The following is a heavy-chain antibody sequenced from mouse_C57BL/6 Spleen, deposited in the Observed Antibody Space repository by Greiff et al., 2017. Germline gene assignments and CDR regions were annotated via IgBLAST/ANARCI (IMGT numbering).Heavy chain of an antibody. Sequence: EVKLMESGPELVKPGASVKISCKASGFSFTGYYMNWVKQSPEKSLEWIGEINPSTGGTTYIQKFKAKATLTLDKSSSTAYMKLKCLTSEDSAVYYGAKYYYGSRGYIDYWGQGTTLTVSS. CDR3: AKYYYGSRGYIDY. J-gene: IGHJ2*01. D-gene: IGHD1-1*01. CDR2: INPSTGGT. V-gene: IGHV1-42*01. CDR1: GFSFTGYY.